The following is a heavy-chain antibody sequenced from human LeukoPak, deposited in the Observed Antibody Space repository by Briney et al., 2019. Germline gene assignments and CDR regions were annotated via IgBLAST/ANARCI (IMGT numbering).Heavy chain of an antibody. J-gene: IGHJ4*02. CDR2: ISYDGSNK. V-gene: IGHV3-30*18. CDR1: GFTFSSNG. CDR3: AKSLAIDY. Sequence: GRSLRLSCAASGFTFSSNGMHWVRQAPGKGLEWVAVISYDGSNKYYADSVKGRFTISRDNSKNTLYLQMNSLRAEDTAVYYCAKSLAIDYWGQGTLVTVSS.